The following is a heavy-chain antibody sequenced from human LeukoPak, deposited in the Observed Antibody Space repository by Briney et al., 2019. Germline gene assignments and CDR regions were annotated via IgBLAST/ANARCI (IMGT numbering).Heavy chain of an antibody. CDR2: IYSGGST. CDR3: ARTLVPYSSPYYFDY. Sequence: GGSLRLSCAASRFTVSSNYMSWVRQAPGKGLEWVSVIYSGGSTYYADSVKGRFTISRDNSKNTLYLQMNSLRAEDTAVYYCARTLVPYSSPYYFDYWGQGTLVTVSS. D-gene: IGHD6-6*01. J-gene: IGHJ4*02. V-gene: IGHV3-53*01. CDR1: RFTVSSNY.